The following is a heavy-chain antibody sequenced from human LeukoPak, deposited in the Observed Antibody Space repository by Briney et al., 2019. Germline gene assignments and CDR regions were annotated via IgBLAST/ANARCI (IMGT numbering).Heavy chain of an antibody. CDR2: INHSGST. CDR1: GGSFSGYY. V-gene: IGHV4-34*01. J-gene: IGHJ4*02. Sequence: PSETLSLTCAVYGGSFSGYYWSWIRQPPGKGLEWRGEINHSGSTNYHPSLKSRVTISVDTSKNQFSLKLSSVTAADTAVYYCARYVYSSSPFDYWGQGTLVTVSS. CDR3: ARYVYSSSPFDY. D-gene: IGHD6-6*01.